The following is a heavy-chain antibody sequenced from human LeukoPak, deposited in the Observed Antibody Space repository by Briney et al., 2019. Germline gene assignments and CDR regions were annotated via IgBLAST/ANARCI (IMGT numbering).Heavy chain of an antibody. D-gene: IGHD6-13*01. CDR1: GGSISSYY. CDR3: ARDRGFIAAADGNWFDP. CDR2: IYTSGST. V-gene: IGHV4-4*07. Sequence: PSETLSLTCTVSGGSISSYYWSWIRQPAGKGLEWIGRIYTSGSTNYNPSLKSRVTMSVDTSKNQFSLKLSSVTAADTAVYYCARDRGFIAAADGNWFDPWGQGTLVTVSS. J-gene: IGHJ5*02.